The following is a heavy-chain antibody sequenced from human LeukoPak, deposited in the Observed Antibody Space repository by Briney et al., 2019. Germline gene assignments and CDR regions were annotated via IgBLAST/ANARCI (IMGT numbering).Heavy chain of an antibody. CDR1: GYTFTGYY. CDR2: INPNSGGT. V-gene: IGHV1-2*02. J-gene: IGHJ3*02. D-gene: IGHD5-12*01. CDR3: ARELVDIVATSYFDI. Sequence: GASVKVSCKASGYTFTGYYVHWVRQAPGQGLEWMGWINPNSGGTNYAQKFQGRVTMTRDTSISTAYMELSRLRSDDTAVYYCARELVDIVATSYFDIWGQGTMVTVSS.